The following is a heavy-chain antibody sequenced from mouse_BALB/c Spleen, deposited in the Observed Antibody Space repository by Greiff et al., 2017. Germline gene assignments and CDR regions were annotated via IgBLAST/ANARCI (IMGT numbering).Heavy chain of an antibody. CDR2: IYPGDGDT. Sequence: VQVVESGAELVRPGSSVRISCKASGYAFSSYWMNWVKQRPGQGLEWIGQIYPGDGDTNYNGKFKGKATLTADKSSSTAYMQLSSLTSEDSAVYFCAREDDFDYWGQGTTLTVSS. J-gene: IGHJ2*01. V-gene: IGHV1-80*01. CDR1: GYAFSSYW. CDR3: AREDDFDY.